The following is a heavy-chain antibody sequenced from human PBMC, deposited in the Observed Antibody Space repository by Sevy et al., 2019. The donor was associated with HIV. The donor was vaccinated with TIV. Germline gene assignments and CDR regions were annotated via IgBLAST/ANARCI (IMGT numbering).Heavy chain of an antibody. CDR1: GSTVTRLA. CDR3: ATPKDYYDSSGSPFDD. J-gene: IGHJ4*02. D-gene: IGHD3-22*01. CDR2: FDPEDGET. Sequence: ASVKVSCKVSGSTVTRLAIHWVRQAPGKGPEWMGSFDPEDGETIYSQKFQGRVTMTEDTSTDTGYMELSSLRSEDTAVYYCATPKDYYDSSGSPFDDWGQGTLVTVSS. V-gene: IGHV1-24*01.